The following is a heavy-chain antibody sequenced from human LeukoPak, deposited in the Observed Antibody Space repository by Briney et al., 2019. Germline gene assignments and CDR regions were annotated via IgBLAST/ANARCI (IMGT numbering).Heavy chain of an antibody. CDR3: ARFDYGSGSFDY. CDR2: INPNSGGT. Sequence: ASVKVSCKASGYTFAAYYMHWVRQAPGQGLEWMGWINPNSGGTNYAQKFQGWVTMTRDTSISTAYMELSRLRSDGTAMYYCARFDYGSGSFDYWGQGTLVTVSS. V-gene: IGHV1-2*04. CDR1: GYTFAAYY. D-gene: IGHD3-10*01. J-gene: IGHJ4*02.